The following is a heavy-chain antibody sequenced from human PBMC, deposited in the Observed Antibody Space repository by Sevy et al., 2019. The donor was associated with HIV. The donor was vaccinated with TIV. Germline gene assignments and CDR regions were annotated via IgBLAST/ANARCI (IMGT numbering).Heavy chain of an antibody. J-gene: IGHJ4*02. V-gene: IGHV1-2*02. CDR1: GYTFTGQY. Sequence: ASVKVSCKASGYTFTGQYIHWVRQAPGQGLEWMGWINPNSGGTNYAQEFQGRVTMTRDTSISTAYMGLSGLKSDDTTIYYCARDRRLRGYSYGSFDYWGQGTLVTVSS. D-gene: IGHD5-18*01. CDR2: INPNSGGT. CDR3: ARDRRLRGYSYGSFDY.